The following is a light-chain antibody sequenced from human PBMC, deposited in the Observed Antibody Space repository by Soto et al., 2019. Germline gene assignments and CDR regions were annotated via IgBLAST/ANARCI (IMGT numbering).Light chain of an antibody. Sequence: DIQMTQSPSSLSASVGDRVTIACQANQDIGNYLNWYQQKPGKAPRLLIYDASNLEIGVPSRFNGSGSGTDFTITMSNLQPEDICSYCCQQYDPLPPYTFGLGTKVELK. J-gene: IGKJ2*01. V-gene: IGKV1-33*01. CDR1: QDIGNY. CDR2: DAS. CDR3: QQYDPLPPYT.